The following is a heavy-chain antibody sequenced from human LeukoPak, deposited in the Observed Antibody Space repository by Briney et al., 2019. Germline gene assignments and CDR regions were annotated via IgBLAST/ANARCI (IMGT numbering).Heavy chain of an antibody. V-gene: IGHV3-30-3*01. D-gene: IGHD3-22*01. J-gene: IGHJ6*02. Sequence: PGRSLRLSCAASGFTFSSYAMHWVRQAPGKGLEWEAVISYDGSNKYYADSVKGRFTISRDNSKNTLYLQMNSLRAEDTAVYYCAREPIVVVITSYYYYGMDVWGQGTTVTVSS. CDR1: GFTFSSYA. CDR3: AREPIVVVITSYYYYGMDV. CDR2: ISYDGSNK.